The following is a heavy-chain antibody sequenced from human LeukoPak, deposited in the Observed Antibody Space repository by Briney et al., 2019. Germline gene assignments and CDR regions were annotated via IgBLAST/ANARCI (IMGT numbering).Heavy chain of an antibody. CDR1: GFTFNSYN. CDR2: ISSSSDTM. D-gene: IGHD3-16*01. J-gene: IGHJ3*02. Sequence: GGSLRLSCAASGFTFNSYNMNWVRQAPGKGLEWVSYISSSSDTMYYADSLKGRFTISRDNAKNSLYLQMNSLRDEDTAVYYCARDTGDPTYYGYVWGAFDIWGQGTMVTVSS. CDR3: ARDTGDPTYYGYVWGAFDI. V-gene: IGHV3-48*02.